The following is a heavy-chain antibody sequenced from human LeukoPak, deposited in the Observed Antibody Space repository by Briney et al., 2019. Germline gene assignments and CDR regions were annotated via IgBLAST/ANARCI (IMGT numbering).Heavy chain of an antibody. D-gene: IGHD2-15*01. Sequence: GSLRLSCAVSGLTVSSSYMTWVRQAPGKGLEWVSVIYSGGSTYYTDSVKGRFTISRDNSKNTLYLQMNSLRAEDTAVYYCARGATYCSGGSCYDYWGQGTLVTVSS. V-gene: IGHV3-66*01. J-gene: IGHJ4*02. CDR2: IYSGGST. CDR1: GLTVSSSY. CDR3: ARGATYCSGGSCYDY.